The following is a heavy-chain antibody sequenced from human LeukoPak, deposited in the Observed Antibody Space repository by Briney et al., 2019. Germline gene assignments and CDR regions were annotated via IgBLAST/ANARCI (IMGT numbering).Heavy chain of an antibody. Sequence: SETLSLTCAVYGGSFSGYYWSWIRQPPGKGLEWIGEINHSGSTNYNPSLESRVTISVDTSKNQFSLKLSSVTAADTAVYYCAREAFDSGYVHYWGQGTLVTVSS. CDR1: GGSFSGYY. CDR2: INHSGST. V-gene: IGHV4-34*01. J-gene: IGHJ4*02. CDR3: AREAFDSGYVHY. D-gene: IGHD5-12*01.